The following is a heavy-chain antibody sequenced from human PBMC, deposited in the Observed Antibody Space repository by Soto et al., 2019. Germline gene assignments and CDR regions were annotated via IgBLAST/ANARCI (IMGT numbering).Heavy chain of an antibody. D-gene: IGHD5-18*01. CDR2: ISYDGSNK. Sequence: GGSLRLSCAASGFPFSSYGMHWVRQAPGKGLEGVAVISYDGSNKYYADSVKGRFTISRDNSKNTLYLQMNSLRAEDTAVYYCAKDLSGTAMVSYYYYYGMDVWGQGTTVTVSS. J-gene: IGHJ6*02. CDR3: AKDLSGTAMVSYYYYYGMDV. CDR1: GFPFSSYG. V-gene: IGHV3-30*18.